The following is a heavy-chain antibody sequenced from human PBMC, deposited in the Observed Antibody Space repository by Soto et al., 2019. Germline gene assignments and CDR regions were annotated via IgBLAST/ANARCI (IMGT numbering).Heavy chain of an antibody. CDR2: ITPIQGTG. CDR3: AKSLLFVDHGYMDV. J-gene: IGHJ6*03. V-gene: IGHV1-69*08. Sequence: QVQLVQSGAELKKPGSSVKVSCEASGGSFTSYSFTWVRQAPGQGLEWMGRITPIQGTGNSALKFQDRVTITPDRSTRTVYMELTSLRPEDTAVYFCAKSLLFVDHGYMDVWGKGTTVTVSS. D-gene: IGHD2-21*01. CDR1: GGSFTSYS.